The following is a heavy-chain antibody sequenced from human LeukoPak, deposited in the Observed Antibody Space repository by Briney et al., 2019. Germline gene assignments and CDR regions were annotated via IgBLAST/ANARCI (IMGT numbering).Heavy chain of an antibody. CDR1: GFTFSSYA. V-gene: IGHV3-23*01. CDR2: IGGSGGPI. J-gene: IGHJ4*02. CDR3: AKAGPYYFDY. Sequence: PGGSLRLSCAASGFTFSSYAMNWVRQAPGKELEWVSAIGGSGGPIYYADSVKGRFTISRDNSKNTLFVQMSSLRAEDTAIYYCAKAGPYYFDYWGQGTLVTVSS. D-gene: IGHD1-14*01.